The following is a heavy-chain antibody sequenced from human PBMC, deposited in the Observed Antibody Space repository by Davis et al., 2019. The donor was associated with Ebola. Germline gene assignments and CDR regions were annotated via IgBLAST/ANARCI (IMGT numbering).Heavy chain of an antibody. D-gene: IGHD3-3*01. CDR1: GFTFSSYA. V-gene: IGHV3-23*01. J-gene: IGHJ6*02. CDR2: INGSGGST. Sequence: GGSLRLSCAASGFTFSSYAMSWVRQAPGKGLEWVSAINGSGGSTYYADSVKGRFTISRDNAKNSLYLQMNSLRAEDTAVYYCTRDLLLEWLLCGMDVWGQGTTVTVSS. CDR3: TRDLLLEWLLCGMDV.